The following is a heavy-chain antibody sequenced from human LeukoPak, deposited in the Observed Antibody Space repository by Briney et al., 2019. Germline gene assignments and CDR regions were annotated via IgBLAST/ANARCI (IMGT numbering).Heavy chain of an antibody. CDR3: GSFGSGYYYIDY. D-gene: IGHD3-22*01. CDR2: INGSGGST. CDR1: GFTFSSYA. V-gene: IGHV3-23*01. Sequence: GGSLRLSCAASGFTFSSYAMSWVRQAPGKGLEWVSAINGSGGSTYYADSVKGRFTISRDNSKNTLYLQMNSLRAEDTAVYYCGSFGSGYYYIDYWGQGTLVTVSS. J-gene: IGHJ4*02.